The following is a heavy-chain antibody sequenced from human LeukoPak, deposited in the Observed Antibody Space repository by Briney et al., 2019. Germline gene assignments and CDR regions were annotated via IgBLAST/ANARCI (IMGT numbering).Heavy chain of an antibody. J-gene: IGHJ4*02. D-gene: IGHD2/OR15-2a*01. V-gene: IGHV1-18*01. CDR1: GYPFTSYG. CDR3: AREDSNSENF. CDR2: IVAYNGAT. Sequence: ASVKVSCKASGYPFTSYGLTWVRQTPGRGLQWVGWIVAYNGATNYAQIFQGRISMTTDTSTNTGYMELRSLTSDDTAVYYCAREDSNSENFWGQGTLVTVSS.